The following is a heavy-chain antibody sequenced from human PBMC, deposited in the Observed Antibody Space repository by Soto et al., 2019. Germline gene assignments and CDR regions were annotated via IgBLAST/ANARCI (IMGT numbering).Heavy chain of an antibody. CDR2: FNWKSDI. D-gene: IGHD3-16*01. CDR1: GFTFDDNA. Sequence: QPGGSLRLSCAVSGFTFDDNAMHWVRQAPEKGLEWVSGFNWKSDIGYADSVKGRFTISRDNAENSLYLQMNSLRAEDTALYYCAISQDRGGRTTFIYWGQGTQVTVSS. CDR3: AISQDRGGRTTFIY. V-gene: IGHV3-9*01. J-gene: IGHJ4*02.